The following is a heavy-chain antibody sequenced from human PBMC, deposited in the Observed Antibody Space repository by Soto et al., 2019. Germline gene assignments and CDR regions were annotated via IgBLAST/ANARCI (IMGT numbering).Heavy chain of an antibody. V-gene: IGHV3-53*04. Sequence: EVQVVESGGGLVQPGGSLRLSCAASGFSVSSQYMSWVRQAPGKGLEWVSVIYTDGGRNYADAVKGRFTISRDNSENTLYLQMSSLRTEDTAMYYCVKDPWEYWGQGTLVTVSS. CDR1: GFSVSSQY. J-gene: IGHJ4*02. CDR3: VKDPWEY. D-gene: IGHD1-26*01. CDR2: IYTDGGR.